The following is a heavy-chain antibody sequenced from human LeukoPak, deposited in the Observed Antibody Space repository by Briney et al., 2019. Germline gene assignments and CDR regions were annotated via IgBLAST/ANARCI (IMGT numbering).Heavy chain of an antibody. V-gene: IGHV3-11*05. CDR2: ISSSSSYT. Sequence: LSLTCTVSGGSINGYYWSWIRQAPGKGLEWVSYISSSSSYTNYADSVKGRFTISRDNAKNSLYLQMNSLRAEDTAVYYCARDDREGQVAATPYGMDVWGQGTTVTVSS. CDR3: ARDDREGQVAATPYGMDV. D-gene: IGHD2-15*01. CDR1: GGSINGYY. J-gene: IGHJ6*02.